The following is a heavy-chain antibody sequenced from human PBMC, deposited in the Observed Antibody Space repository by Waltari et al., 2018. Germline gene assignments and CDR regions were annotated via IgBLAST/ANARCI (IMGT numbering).Heavy chain of an antibody. CDR3: ARDQGDYYGSGSFDY. Sequence: QLQLQESGPGLVKPSETLSLTCTVSGGSISSSSYYWGWIRQPPGKGLEWIGSIYYSGSTYYNPSLKSRVTISVDTSKNQFSLKLSSVTAADTAVYYCARDQGDYYGSGSFDYWGQGTLVTVSS. V-gene: IGHV4-39*07. D-gene: IGHD3-10*01. J-gene: IGHJ4*02. CDR1: GGSISSSSYY. CDR2: IYYSGST.